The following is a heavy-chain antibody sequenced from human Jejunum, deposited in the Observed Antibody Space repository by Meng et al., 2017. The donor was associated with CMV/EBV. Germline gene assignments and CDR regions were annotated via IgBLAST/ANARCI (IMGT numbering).Heavy chain of an antibody. J-gene: IGHJ4*02. CDR2: ISSSGNT. CDR3: ARGESRGYYYFDY. Sequence: QVPLQAAGPGLVRPSETLSLTCSVSGDSINNHFWSWIRQPAGKKLEWIGRISSSGNTNYTPSFKSRVIMSLDTSNNQFFLKLTSVTAADTALYYCARGESRGYYYFDYWGQGILVTVSS. CDR1: GDSINNHF. V-gene: IGHV4-4*07. D-gene: IGHD3-22*01.